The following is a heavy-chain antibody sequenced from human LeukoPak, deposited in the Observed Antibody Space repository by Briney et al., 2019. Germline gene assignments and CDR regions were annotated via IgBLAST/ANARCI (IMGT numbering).Heavy chain of an antibody. CDR1: GFTFSNYG. CDR3: ANGLAQGLAAQGIAVAEKLFEY. D-gene: IGHD6-19*01. Sequence: PGGSLRLSCAASGFTFSNYGMDWVRQAPGKGLEWVAGISYDGIRYHAESVKGRFTISRDNSKNTLYLQMNSLRAEDTAVYYCANGLAQGLAAQGIAVAEKLFEYWGQGTLVTVSS. V-gene: IGHV3-30*18. CDR2: ISYDGIR. J-gene: IGHJ4*02.